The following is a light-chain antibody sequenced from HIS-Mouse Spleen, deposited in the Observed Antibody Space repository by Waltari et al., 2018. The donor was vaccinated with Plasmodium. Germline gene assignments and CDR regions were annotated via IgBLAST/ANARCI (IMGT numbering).Light chain of an antibody. V-gene: IGKV3-11*01. Sequence: EIVLTQSPATLSLSPGERATLSCRASKSVRRYLAWYQQKPGQAPRRLIYDASNRATGIPARFSGSGSGTEFTLTISSLEPEDFAVYYCQQRSNWPRVLTFGGGTKVEIK. CDR1: KSVRRY. CDR3: QQRSNWPRVLT. J-gene: IGKJ4*01. CDR2: DAS.